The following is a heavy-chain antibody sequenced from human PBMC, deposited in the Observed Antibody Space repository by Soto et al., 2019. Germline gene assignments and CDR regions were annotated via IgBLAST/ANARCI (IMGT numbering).Heavy chain of an antibody. J-gene: IGHJ4*02. V-gene: IGHV3-21*06. CDR2: ISSTTNYI. Sequence: GSLRLSCSASGFTYTRYSMNWVRQAPGKGLEWVSSISSTTNYIYYGDSMKGRFTISRDNAKNSLYMEMNSLRAEDTAVYYCARESEDLTSNFDYWGQETLVTVS. CDR3: ARESEDLTSNFDY. CDR1: GFTYTRYS.